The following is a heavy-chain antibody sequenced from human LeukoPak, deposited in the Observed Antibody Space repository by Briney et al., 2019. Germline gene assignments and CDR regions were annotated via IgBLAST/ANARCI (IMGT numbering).Heavy chain of an antibody. Sequence: GGSLRLSCAASGFTFSSYSMNWVRQAPGKGLEWVSSISSSSSYIYYADSVKGRFTISRDNAKNSLYLQMNSLRAEDTAVYYCARVMQGATESNYYYYAMDVWGQGTTVTVSS. J-gene: IGHJ6*02. V-gene: IGHV3-21*01. D-gene: IGHD1-26*01. CDR2: ISSSSSYI. CDR1: GFTFSSYS. CDR3: ARVMQGATESNYYYYAMDV.